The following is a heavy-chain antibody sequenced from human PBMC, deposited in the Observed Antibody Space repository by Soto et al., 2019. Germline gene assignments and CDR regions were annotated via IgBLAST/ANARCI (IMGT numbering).Heavy chain of an antibody. V-gene: IGHV4-34*01. J-gene: IGHJ3*02. Sequence: PSETLSLTCAVYGGSVSSRSNYYWSWIRQPPGKGLEWIGEKSHSGGTHFNPSLKSRVTISVDTSKNQFSLKMSSVTAADTALYYCARVERGTATTVVDAFDIWGPGTMVTVSS. CDR1: GGSVSSRSNYY. CDR3: ARVERGTATTVVDAFDI. D-gene: IGHD1-1*01. CDR2: KSHSGGT.